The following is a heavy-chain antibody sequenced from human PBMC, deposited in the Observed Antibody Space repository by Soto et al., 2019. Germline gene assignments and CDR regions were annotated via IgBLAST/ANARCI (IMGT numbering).Heavy chain of an antibody. CDR3: VKHGCQYRMDV. V-gene: IGHV4-39*01. CDR2: IYNTGAT. CDR1: GGSINSGTYY. Sequence: QLQLQESGPGLVKPSETLSLTCTVSGGSINSGTYYWAWIRQPPGKGLEWIGSIYNTGATYYSPSLQTRVTVAIDSPNNRISLRLRSVTAADTAVYYCVKHGCQYRMDVWGRGTPVTVSS. J-gene: IGHJ6*03. D-gene: IGHD3-10*01.